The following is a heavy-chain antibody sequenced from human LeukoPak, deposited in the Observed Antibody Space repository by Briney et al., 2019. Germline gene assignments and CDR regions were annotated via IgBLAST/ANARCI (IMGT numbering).Heavy chain of an antibody. V-gene: IGHV4-4*07. Sequence: SETPSLTCTVSGASISSYYWSWIRQPAGKGLEWIGRIYTSGSTDYNPSLKSRVTISVDTSKNQFSLKLSSVTAADTAVYYCASTRFVNWIHVGYMDVWGKGTTVTVSS. CDR1: GASISSYY. CDR2: IYTSGST. D-gene: IGHD5-18*01. J-gene: IGHJ6*03. CDR3: ASTRFVNWIHVGYMDV.